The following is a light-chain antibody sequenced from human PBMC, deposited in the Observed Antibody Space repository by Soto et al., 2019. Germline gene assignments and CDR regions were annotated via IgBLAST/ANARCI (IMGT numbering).Light chain of an antibody. CDR1: QSVSNNY. J-gene: IGKJ1*01. Sequence: EIVLTQSPGTLSLSPGERATLSCRASQSVSNNYLAWYQQKPGQAPRLLIYGSSNRATGIPGRFSGSGSGTDFTLTISRLEPEDFAVYYCQQYGSAGTFGQGTKVEIK. CDR3: QQYGSAGT. V-gene: IGKV3-20*01. CDR2: GSS.